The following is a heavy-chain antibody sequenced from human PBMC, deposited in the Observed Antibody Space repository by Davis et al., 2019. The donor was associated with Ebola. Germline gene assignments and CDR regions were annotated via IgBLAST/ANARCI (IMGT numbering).Heavy chain of an antibody. D-gene: IGHD6-13*01. Sequence: ASVKVSCKASGYTFTSYGISWLRQAPGQGPEWMGWISAYNGQINYAQKFEGRVTMTTDTSTNTGYMELRSLKSDDTAMYYCAKDSSSWAYYDSAGYPFDHWGQGTLVTVSS. CDR2: ISAYNGQI. CDR3: AKDSSSWAYYDSAGYPFDH. J-gene: IGHJ4*02. V-gene: IGHV1-18*01. CDR1: GYTFTSYG.